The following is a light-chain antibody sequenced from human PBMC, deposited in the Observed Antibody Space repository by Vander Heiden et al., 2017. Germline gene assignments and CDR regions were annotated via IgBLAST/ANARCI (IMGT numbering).Light chain of an antibody. CDR3: QQRGSWPPT. CDR1: QSVSNS. V-gene: IGKV3-11*01. CDR2: EAS. Sequence: DIVLTQSPATLSLSPGERGTLSCRASQSVSNSLAWYQQKPGQAPRLLIYEASKRAIGIPARFSGSGSGTDFTLTIISLEPEDFAIYYCQQRGSWPPTFGGGTKVEIK. J-gene: IGKJ4*01.